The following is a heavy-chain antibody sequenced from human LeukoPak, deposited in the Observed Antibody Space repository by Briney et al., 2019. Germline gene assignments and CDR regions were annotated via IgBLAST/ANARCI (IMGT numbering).Heavy chain of an antibody. D-gene: IGHD1-1*01. CDR3: ARGGTGTTVVRAFFDY. Sequence: GAPVKVSCKASGYTFSTYYMHWVRQAPGQGLEWMGIINPSGGSTSYAQKFQGRVTMTRDMSTSTVYMELSSLRSEDTAVYYCARGGTGTTVVRAFFDYWGQGTLVTVSS. CDR2: INPSGGST. V-gene: IGHV1-46*01. CDR1: GYTFSTYY. J-gene: IGHJ4*02.